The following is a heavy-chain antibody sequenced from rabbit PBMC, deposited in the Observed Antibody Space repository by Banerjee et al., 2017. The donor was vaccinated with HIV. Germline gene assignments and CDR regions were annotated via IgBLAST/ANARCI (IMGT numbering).Heavy chain of an antibody. D-gene: IGHD7-1*01. CDR1: GFSFSSNEY. CDR3: ARDTGTSFSSYGMDL. J-gene: IGHJ6*01. CDR2: IAGDSSGFT. V-gene: IGHV1S40*01. Sequence: QSLEESGGDLVKPGASLTLTCTASGFSFSSNEYMCWVRQAPGKGLEWISCIAGDSSGFTYSATWAKGRFTCSKTSSTTVTLQMTSLTVADTTTYFCARDTGTSFSSYGMDLWGPGHPRHRL.